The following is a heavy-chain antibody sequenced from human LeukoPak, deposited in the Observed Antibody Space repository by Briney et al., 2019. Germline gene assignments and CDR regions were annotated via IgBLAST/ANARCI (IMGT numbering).Heavy chain of an antibody. CDR1: GFSFSSHG. V-gene: IGHV3-21*01. CDR3: SRVRTYSNSYYDFDP. CDR2: ISSSGMYI. D-gene: IGHD2/OR15-2a*01. J-gene: IGHJ5*02. Sequence: GGSLRLSCAASGFSFSSHGMNWVRQAPGKGLEWVSSISSSGMYIYYADAVKGRFTISRDNAKNSLYLQLNSLRAEDTAMYYCSRVRTYSNSYYDFDPWGQGTLVSVSS.